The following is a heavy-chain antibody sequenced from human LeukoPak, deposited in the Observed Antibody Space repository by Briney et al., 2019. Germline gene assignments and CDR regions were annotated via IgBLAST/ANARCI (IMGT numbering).Heavy chain of an antibody. D-gene: IGHD6-6*01. V-gene: IGHV3-23*01. CDR3: AKSGSSSNHYYGMDV. CDR2: ISGSGGTT. Sequence: GGSLRLSCAASGFTFSSYAMSWVRQAPGKGLEWVSAISGSGGTTFFADSVKGRFTIFRDNSENTLYLQMDSLSAEDTALYYCAKSGSSSNHYYGMDVWGQGTTVTVSS. J-gene: IGHJ6*02. CDR1: GFTFSSYA.